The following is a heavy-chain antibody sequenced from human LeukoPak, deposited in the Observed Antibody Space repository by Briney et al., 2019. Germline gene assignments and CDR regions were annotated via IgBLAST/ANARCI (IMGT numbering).Heavy chain of an antibody. Sequence: SATLSLTCTVSGGSISSYYWGWIRQPPGKGLEWIGSIYYSGSTYYNPSLKSRVTISVDTSKNQFSLKLSSVTAADTAVYYCARDSRFGVVVTAIGFDYWGQGTLVTVSS. J-gene: IGHJ4*02. D-gene: IGHD2-21*02. CDR2: IYYSGST. V-gene: IGHV4-39*07. CDR1: GGSISSYY. CDR3: ARDSRFGVVVTAIGFDY.